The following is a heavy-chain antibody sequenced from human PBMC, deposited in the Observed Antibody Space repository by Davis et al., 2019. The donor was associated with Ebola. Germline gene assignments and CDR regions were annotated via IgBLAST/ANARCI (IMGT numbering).Heavy chain of an antibody. V-gene: IGHV4-59*01. D-gene: IGHD4-17*01. CDR1: GGSISSYY. CDR3: ARGMTTVTDY. CDR2: IYYSGST. Sequence: SETLSLTCTVSGGSISSYYWSWIRQPPGKGLEWIGYIYYSGSTNYNPSLKSRVTISVDTSKNQFSLQLSSVTAEDTAVYYCARGMTTVTDYWGQGTLVTVSS. J-gene: IGHJ4*02.